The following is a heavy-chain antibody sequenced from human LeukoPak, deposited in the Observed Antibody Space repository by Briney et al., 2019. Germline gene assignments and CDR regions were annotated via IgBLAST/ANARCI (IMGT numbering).Heavy chain of an antibody. CDR3: ATSDTVSTYNWFDP. D-gene: IGHD5/OR15-5a*01. CDR1: GGSISSNTYY. J-gene: IGHJ5*02. V-gene: IGHV4-39*01. Sequence: SETLSLTCTVSGGSISSNTYYWGWIRRPPGKGLEWIGNIHYSGSTYYNPSLKSRVTISVDTSKNQFTLNLSSLTAADTAVYYCATSDTVSTYNWFDPWGQGTLVTVSS. CDR2: IHYSGST.